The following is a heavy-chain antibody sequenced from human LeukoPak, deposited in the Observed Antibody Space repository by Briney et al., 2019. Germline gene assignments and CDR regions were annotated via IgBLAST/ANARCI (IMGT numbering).Heavy chain of an antibody. D-gene: IGHD6-19*01. V-gene: IGHV3-33*01. CDR3: ARDGTGSNSGWYIH. CDR1: GFTFSSHG. J-gene: IGHJ4*02. Sequence: PGGSLRLSCAASGFTFSSHGMHWVCQAPGKGLEWVAVIWYDGSNKYYADSVKGRFTISRDNSKNTLYLQMNSLRAEDTAVYYCARDGTGSNSGWYIHWGQGALVTVSS. CDR2: IWYDGSNK.